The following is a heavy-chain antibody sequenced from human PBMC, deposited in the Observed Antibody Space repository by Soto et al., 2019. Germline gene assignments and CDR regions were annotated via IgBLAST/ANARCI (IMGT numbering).Heavy chain of an antibody. CDR2: INPNSGGT. J-gene: IGHJ6*02. D-gene: IGHD3-3*01. Sequence: QVPLVQSGAEVKKPGASVKVSCKASGYTFTGYYMHWVRQAPGQGLEWMGWINPNSGGTNYAQKFQGWVTMTRDTSISTAYMELSRLRSDDTAVYYCARDLIRYYDFWSGWVGDVYGMDVWGQGTTVTVSS. V-gene: IGHV1-2*04. CDR3: ARDLIRYYDFWSGWVGDVYGMDV. CDR1: GYTFTGYY.